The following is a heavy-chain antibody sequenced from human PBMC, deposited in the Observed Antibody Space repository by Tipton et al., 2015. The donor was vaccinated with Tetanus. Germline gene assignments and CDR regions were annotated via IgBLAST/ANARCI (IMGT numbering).Heavy chain of an antibody. V-gene: IGHV4-61*01. CDR3: ASYNIPYYFDY. Sequence: GLVKPSETLSLTCTVSGGSVRSGSYYWSWIRQPPGKELEWIGYIDYSGSTNYNPSLKSRLIISADTSKNQFSLRLSSVTAADTAVYYCASYNIPYYFDYWGRGTLVTVSS. J-gene: IGHJ4*02. CDR2: IDYSGST. D-gene: IGHD2-2*02. CDR1: GGSVRSGSYY.